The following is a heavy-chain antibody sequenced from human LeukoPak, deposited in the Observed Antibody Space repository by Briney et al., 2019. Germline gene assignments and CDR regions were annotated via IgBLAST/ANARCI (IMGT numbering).Heavy chain of an antibody. CDR1: GGSFSGYY. CDR2: INHSGST. J-gene: IGHJ4*02. CDR3: ARDSDTAMIDY. V-gene: IGHV4-34*01. Sequence: SETLSLTCAVYGGSFSGYYWSWLRQPPGKGLEWIGEINHSGSTNYNPSLKSRVTISVDTSKNQFSLKLSSVTAEDTAVYYCARDSDTAMIDYWDQGTLVTVSS. D-gene: IGHD5-18*01.